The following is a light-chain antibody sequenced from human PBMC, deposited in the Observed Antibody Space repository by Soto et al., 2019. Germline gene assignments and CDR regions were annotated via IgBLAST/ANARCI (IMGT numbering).Light chain of an antibody. V-gene: IGLV2-23*01. CDR1: SSDVGSYNL. J-gene: IGLJ3*02. CDR3: CSYAGSSTWV. CDR2: EGS. Sequence: QSALTQPASVSGSPGQSITISCTGTSSDVGSYNLVSWYQQHPGKAPKLMSYEGSKRPSGISNRFSGSKSGSTASLTISGLQAEDEADYYCCSYAGSSTWVFGGGTQLTVL.